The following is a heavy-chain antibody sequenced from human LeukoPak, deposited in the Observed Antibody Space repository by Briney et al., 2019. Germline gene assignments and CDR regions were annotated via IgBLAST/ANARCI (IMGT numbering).Heavy chain of an antibody. J-gene: IGHJ4*02. CDR2: INTYNGNT. CDR3: ARACSSDSCYFRY. D-gene: IGHD2-2*01. V-gene: IGHV1-18*01. CDR1: GYTFTNYG. Sequence: ASVKVSCKTSGYTFTNYGITWVRQAPGQGLEWMGWINTYNGNTNYAQKLQGRVTMTTDTSTSTAYMEVGSLNSDDTPVYYCARACSSDSCYFRYWGQGTLVTVSS.